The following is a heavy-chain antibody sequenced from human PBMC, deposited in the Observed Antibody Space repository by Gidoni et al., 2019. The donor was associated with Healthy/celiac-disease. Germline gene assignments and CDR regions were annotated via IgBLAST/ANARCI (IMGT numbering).Heavy chain of an antibody. J-gene: IGHJ4*02. CDR1: DGSISSYY. CDR2: NYYSGST. V-gene: IGHV4-59*01. D-gene: IGHD2-15*01. Sequence: QVLLQESGPSLVKPSDTLSLTCTVSDGSISSYYCSWIRQPPGKGREWNGYNYYSGSTNYNPSRKSRVTISIDTSKNQFALKLSSVTAADTAVYYCARNVYCSGGSCYQLFDYWGQGTLVTVSS. CDR3: ARNVYCSGGSCYQLFDY.